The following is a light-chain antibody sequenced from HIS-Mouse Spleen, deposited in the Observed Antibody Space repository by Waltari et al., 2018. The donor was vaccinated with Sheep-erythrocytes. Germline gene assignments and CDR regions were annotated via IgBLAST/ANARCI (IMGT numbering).Light chain of an antibody. CDR2: GAS. CDR3: QQYNNWPET. CDR1: QSVSSN. Sequence: EIVMTQSPATLSVSPGERATLSCRASQSVSSNLAWYQQKPGQAPRLQIYGASTRATGIPARFSGSGSGTEFALTISSMQSEDFAVYYCQQYNNWPETFGQGTKVEIK. J-gene: IGKJ1*01. V-gene: IGKV3-15*01.